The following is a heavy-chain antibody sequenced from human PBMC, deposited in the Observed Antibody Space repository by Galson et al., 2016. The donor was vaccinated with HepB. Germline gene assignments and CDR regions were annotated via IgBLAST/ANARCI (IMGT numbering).Heavy chain of an antibody. CDR2: IYSGGDT. D-gene: IGHD4-23*01. CDR3: ARNVPVVTPWGY. CDR1: GVTVGNNL. V-gene: IGHV3-66*01. J-gene: IGHJ4*02. Sequence: SLRLSCAASGVTVGNNLMSWVRQAPGKGLEWASLIYSGGDTVDAESVKGRFSISRVSSKNTVYLQMNGLRAEDTAVYYCARNVPVVTPWGYWGQGTLVSVSS.